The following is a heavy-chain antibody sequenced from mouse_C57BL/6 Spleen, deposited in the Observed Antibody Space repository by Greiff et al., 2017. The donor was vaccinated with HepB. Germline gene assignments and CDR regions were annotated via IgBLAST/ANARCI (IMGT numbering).Heavy chain of an antibody. CDR1: GYTFTSYW. CDR2: IDPSDSYT. D-gene: IGHD2-3*01. V-gene: IGHV1-69*01. CDR3: ARGDGYYFAY. J-gene: IGHJ3*01. Sequence: QVQLQQPGAELVMPGASVKLSCKASGYTFTSYWMHWVKQRPGQGLEWIGEIDPSDSYTNYNQKFKGKSTLTVDKSSSTAYMQLISLTSEDSAVYYCARGDGYYFAYWGQGTLVTVSA.